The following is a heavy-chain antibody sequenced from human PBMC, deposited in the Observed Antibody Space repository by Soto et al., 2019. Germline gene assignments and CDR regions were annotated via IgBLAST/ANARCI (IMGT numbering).Heavy chain of an antibody. D-gene: IGHD3-22*01. Sequence: PGGSLRLSCAASGFTFSSYSMNWVRQAPGKGLEWVSYISSSSSTIYYADSVKGRFTISRDNAKNSLYLQMNSLRDEDTAVYYCAKGHYDSSGYYPEYDYWGQGTLVTVSS. CDR3: AKGHYDSSGYYPEYDY. CDR2: ISSSSSTI. CDR1: GFTFSSYS. J-gene: IGHJ4*02. V-gene: IGHV3-48*02.